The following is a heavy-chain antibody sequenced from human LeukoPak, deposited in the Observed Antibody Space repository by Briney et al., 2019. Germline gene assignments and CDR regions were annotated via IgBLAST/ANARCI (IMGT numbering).Heavy chain of an antibody. J-gene: IGHJ6*02. V-gene: IGHV3-53*01. CDR3: ASDLIAVTERIYFGMDV. Sequence: PGGSLRLSCAASGFIVSRRYMSWVRQAPGKGLEWVSVIYTDGSTYYADSVKGRFTISRDNPRNTLYLQMNTLRAEDTAVYYCASDLIAVTERIYFGMDVWGQGTTVTVSS. CDR1: GFIVSRRY. CDR2: IYTDGST. D-gene: IGHD6-19*01.